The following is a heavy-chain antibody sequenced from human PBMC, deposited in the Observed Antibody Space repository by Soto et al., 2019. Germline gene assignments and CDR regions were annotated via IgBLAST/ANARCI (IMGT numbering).Heavy chain of an antibody. CDR1: GFTFSSYG. Sequence: PGGSLRLSCAASGFTFSSYGMHWVRQAPGRGLEWVAVISYDGSNKYYADSVKGRFTISRDNSKNTLYLQMNSLRAEDTAVYYCAKDLGYCSGGSCWIFDYWGQGTLVTVSS. D-gene: IGHD2-15*01. V-gene: IGHV3-30*18. CDR2: ISYDGSNK. J-gene: IGHJ4*02. CDR3: AKDLGYCSGGSCWIFDY.